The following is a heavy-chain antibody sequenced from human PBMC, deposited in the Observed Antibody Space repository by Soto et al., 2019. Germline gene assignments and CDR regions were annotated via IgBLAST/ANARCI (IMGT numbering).Heavy chain of an antibody. CDR3: ATGGRGYSYAPRFYFEY. J-gene: IGHJ4*02. V-gene: IGHV1-69*01. CDR1: GAIFSSNA. Sequence: QLQLVQSGAEVKKPGSSVKVTCKASGAIFSSNAISWVRQAPGQGLEWMGGILPIFGRTNYAQKFQGRVTITADESTRTAYMELSSLKSDDTAVYYCATGGRGYSYAPRFYFEYWGQGTLVTVSS. D-gene: IGHD5-18*01. CDR2: ILPIFGRT.